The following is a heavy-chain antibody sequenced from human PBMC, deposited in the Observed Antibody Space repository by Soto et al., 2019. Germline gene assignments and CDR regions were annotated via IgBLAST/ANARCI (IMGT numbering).Heavy chain of an antibody. CDR3: ARARDRSGWRFDY. CDR1: GGTFSSYT. J-gene: IGHJ4*02. CDR2: IIHIIGIA. D-gene: IGHD6-19*01. Sequence: ASVKVSCKASGGTFSSYTISWVRQAPGQGLEWTGRIIHIIGIANYAQNFHRSVKLTADKSNRTAYTQLSRLRSDDTAVYYCARARDRSGWRFDYWGQGTLVTVSS. V-gene: IGHV1-69*02.